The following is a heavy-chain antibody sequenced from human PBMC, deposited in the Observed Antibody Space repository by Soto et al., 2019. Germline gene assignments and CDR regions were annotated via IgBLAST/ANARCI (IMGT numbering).Heavy chain of an antibody. D-gene: IGHD4-17*01. V-gene: IGHV1-18*01. CDR1: GYTFTSYG. CDR3: ARGGVTTSFEYAHDAFDI. Sequence: QVQLVQSGAEVKKPGASVKVSCKASGYTFTSYGISWVRQAPGQGLEWMGWISAYNGNTNFAQKLQGRVTMTTATSTSTAYMELRSLRSDDTAVYYCARGGVTTSFEYAHDAFDIWGQGTMVTVSS. J-gene: IGHJ3*02. CDR2: ISAYNGNT.